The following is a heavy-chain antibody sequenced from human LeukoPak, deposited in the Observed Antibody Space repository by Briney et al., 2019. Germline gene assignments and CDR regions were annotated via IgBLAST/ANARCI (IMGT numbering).Heavy chain of an antibody. D-gene: IGHD3-22*01. CDR2: VNSDGSST. Sequence: PGGSLRLSCVASGFTFSAYSMHWVRQAPGKGLVWVSRVNSDGSSTSDADSVKGRFTISRDNAKNTVYLQMNSLRAEDTAVYYCARESLYYYDSRIWGQGTMVTVSS. CDR3: ARESLYYYDSRI. CDR1: GFTFSAYS. V-gene: IGHV3-74*01. J-gene: IGHJ3*02.